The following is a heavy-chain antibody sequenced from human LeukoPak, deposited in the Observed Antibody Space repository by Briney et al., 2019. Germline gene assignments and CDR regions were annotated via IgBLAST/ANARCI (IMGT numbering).Heavy chain of an antibody. CDR3: ARDSPRGSSWYVIDY. CDR2: ISSSSLYI. J-gene: IGHJ4*02. D-gene: IGHD6-13*01. Sequence: SGGSLRLSCAASGFTLSTYSLNWVRQAPGKGLEWVSSISSSSLYIYYADSVKGRFTISRDNAKNSLYLQMNSLRAEDTAVYYCARDSPRGSSWYVIDYWGQGTLVTVSS. V-gene: IGHV3-21*01. CDR1: GFTLSTYS.